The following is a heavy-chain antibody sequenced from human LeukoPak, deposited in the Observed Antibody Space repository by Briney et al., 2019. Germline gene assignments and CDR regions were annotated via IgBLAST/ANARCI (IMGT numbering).Heavy chain of an antibody. D-gene: IGHD2-15*01. V-gene: IGHV4-39*01. Sequence: SETLSLTCTVSGGSISSSSYYWGWIRQPPGKGLEWIGSIYYSGSTYYNPSLKSRVTISVDTSKNQFSLKLSSVTAADTAVYYCARIYCSGGSCYSDYYYYYMDVWGKGTTVTVSS. J-gene: IGHJ6*03. CDR1: GGSISSSSYY. CDR2: IYYSGST. CDR3: ARIYCSGGSCYSDYYYYYMDV.